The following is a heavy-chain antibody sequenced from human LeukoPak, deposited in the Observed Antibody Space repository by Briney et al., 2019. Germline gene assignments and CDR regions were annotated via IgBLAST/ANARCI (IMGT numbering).Heavy chain of an antibody. CDR1: GFTFSSCW. CDR3: ARSPYDSSGYYFY. J-gene: IGHJ4*02. Sequence: GGSLRLSCAASGFTFSSCWMHWVRQAPGKGLVWVSRINSDGSSTSYADSVKGRFTISRDNAKNTLYLQMNSLRAEDTAVYYCARSPYDSSGYYFYWGQGTLVTVSS. D-gene: IGHD3-22*01. CDR2: INSDGSST. V-gene: IGHV3-74*01.